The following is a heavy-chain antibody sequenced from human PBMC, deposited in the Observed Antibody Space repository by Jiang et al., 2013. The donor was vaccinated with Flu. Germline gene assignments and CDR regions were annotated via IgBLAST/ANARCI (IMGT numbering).Heavy chain of an antibody. CDR3: ARGPYDSSGYSDY. CDR1: GYTFTGYY. V-gene: IGHV1-2*04. D-gene: IGHD3-22*01. Sequence: SGAEVKKPGASVKVSCKASGYTFTGYYMHWVRQAPGQGLEWMGWINPNSGGTNYAQKFQGWVTMTRDTSISTAYMELSRLRSDDTAVYYCARGPYDSSGYSDYWGQGTLVTVSS. J-gene: IGHJ4*02. CDR2: INPNSGGT.